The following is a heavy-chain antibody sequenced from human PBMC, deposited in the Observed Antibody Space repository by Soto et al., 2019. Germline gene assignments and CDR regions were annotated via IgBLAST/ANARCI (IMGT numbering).Heavy chain of an antibody. D-gene: IGHD5-12*01. Sequence: GESLKISCKGSGYSFTSYWIGWVRQMPGKGLEWMGIIYPGDSDTRYSPSFQGQVTISADKSISTAYLQWSSLKASDTAMYYCASHDGAIVATIGSRYYYYGMDVWGQGTTVTVS. CDR2: IYPGDSDT. CDR1: GYSFTSYW. CDR3: ASHDGAIVATIGSRYYYYGMDV. J-gene: IGHJ6*02. V-gene: IGHV5-51*01.